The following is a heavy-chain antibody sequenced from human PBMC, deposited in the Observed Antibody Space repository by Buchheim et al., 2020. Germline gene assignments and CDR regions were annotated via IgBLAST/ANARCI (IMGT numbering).Heavy chain of an antibody. J-gene: IGHJ6*02. V-gene: IGHV3-21*01. CDR3: ARDGAVAGLVAKYGTDV. CDR2: ISSSSSYI. Sequence: EVQLVESGGGLVKPGGSLRLSCAASGFTFSSYSMNWVRQAPGKGLEWVSSISSSSSYIYYADSVKGRFTISRDNAKNSLYLQMNSLRAEGTAVYYCARDGAVAGLVAKYGTDVWGQGTT. D-gene: IGHD6-19*01. CDR1: GFTFSSYS.